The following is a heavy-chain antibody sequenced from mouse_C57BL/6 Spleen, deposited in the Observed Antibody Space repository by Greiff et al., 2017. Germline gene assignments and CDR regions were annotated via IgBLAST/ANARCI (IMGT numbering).Heavy chain of an antibody. CDR2: ISSGGDYI. D-gene: IGHD2-4*01. J-gene: IGHJ3*01. CDR3: TRDGIYYDYDEGFAY. CDR1: GFTFSSYA. V-gene: IGHV5-9-1*02. Sequence: EVKLMESGEGLVKPGGSLKLSCAASGFTFSSYAMSWVRQTPEKRLEWVAYISSGGDYIYYADTVKGRFTISRDNARNTLYLQMSSLKSEDTAMYYCTRDGIYYDYDEGFAYWGQGTLVTVSA.